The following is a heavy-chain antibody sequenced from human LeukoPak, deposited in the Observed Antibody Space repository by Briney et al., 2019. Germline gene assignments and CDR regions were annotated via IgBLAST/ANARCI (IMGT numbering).Heavy chain of an antibody. CDR3: ARGYFDWLPDY. V-gene: IGHV4-59*01. CDR2: IYYSGST. Sequence: SETLSLTCTVSGGSISSYYWSWIRQPPGKGLEWIGYIYYSGSTNYNPSLKSRVTISVGTSKNQLSLKLSSVTAADTAVYYCARGYFDWLPDYWGQGTLVTVSS. J-gene: IGHJ4*02. CDR1: GGSISSYY. D-gene: IGHD3-9*01.